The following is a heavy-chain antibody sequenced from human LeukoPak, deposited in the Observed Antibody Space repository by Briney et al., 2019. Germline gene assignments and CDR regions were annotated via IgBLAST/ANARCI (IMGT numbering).Heavy chain of an antibody. Sequence: PGGSLRLSCAASGFTFSAHSMNWVRQAPGKGLEWVASISSRSSYIYYGSSVKGRFTVSRDNARNSVYLQMNSLRVEDTAVYYCVRRAVSGEEALDFDYWGQGTLVTVSS. J-gene: IGHJ4*02. CDR3: VRRAVSGEEALDFDY. CDR1: GFTFSAHS. V-gene: IGHV3-21*01. CDR2: ISSRSSYI. D-gene: IGHD6-19*01.